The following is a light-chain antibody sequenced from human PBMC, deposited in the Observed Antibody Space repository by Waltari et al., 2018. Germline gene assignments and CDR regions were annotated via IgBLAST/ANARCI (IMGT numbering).Light chain of an antibody. CDR1: QNLLWIYNFKNY. CDR2: WAS. V-gene: IGKV4-1*01. J-gene: IGKJ2*01. CDR3: QQYYSTPPT. Sequence: FVIPHSPDSLACSLAEGATITCNSGQNLLWIYNFKNYLSWYQQKPGQPPKLLIYWASTRESGVPDRFSGSGSGTNFTLTISGLQAEDVAVYYCQQYYSTPPTFGQGTKLKIK.